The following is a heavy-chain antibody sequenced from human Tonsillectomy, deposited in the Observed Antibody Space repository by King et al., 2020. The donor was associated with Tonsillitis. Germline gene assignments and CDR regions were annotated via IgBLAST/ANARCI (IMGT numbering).Heavy chain of an antibody. CDR1: GGSISSNIYY. J-gene: IGHJ3*02. D-gene: IGHD3-16*01. Sequence: QLQESGPGLVKPSETLSLTCTVSGGSISSNIYYWGWIRQPPGKGLEWIGSIFYSGSTYYNPSLKSRVTVSVDKSKNQFSLGLSSVTAADTAVYYCARQYYDYLWGSYGDAFDIWGQGTMVTVSS. V-gene: IGHV4-39*01. CDR2: IFYSGST. CDR3: ARQYYDYLWGSYGDAFDI.